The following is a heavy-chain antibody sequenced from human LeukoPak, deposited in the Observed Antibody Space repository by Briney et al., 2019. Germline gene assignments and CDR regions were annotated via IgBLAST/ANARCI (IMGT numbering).Heavy chain of an antibody. CDR2: IGTAGDT. Sequence: PGGSLRLSCAASGFTFSSYDMHWVRQATGKGLEWVSAIGTAGDTYYPGSVKGRFTISRENAKNSLYLQMNSLRAGDTAVYYCAKGLYGSGSYQAFDIWGQGTMVTVSS. V-gene: IGHV3-13*01. D-gene: IGHD3-10*01. J-gene: IGHJ3*02. CDR3: AKGLYGSGSYQAFDI. CDR1: GFTFSSYD.